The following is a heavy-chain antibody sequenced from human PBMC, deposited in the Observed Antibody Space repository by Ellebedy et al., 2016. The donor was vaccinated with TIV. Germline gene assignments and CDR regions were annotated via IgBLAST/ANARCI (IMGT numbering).Heavy chain of an antibody. D-gene: IGHD3-10*01. J-gene: IGHJ6*02. CDR3: ARDYRVRGINVHYYGMDV. CDR1: GFTVSSNY. Sequence: GGSLRLSXAASGFTVSSNYMTWVRQTPGKGLEWVSIIYSGGSTYYADSVKGRFTISRDNSKNTLYLQMDSLRAEDTAVYYCARDYRVRGINVHYYGMDVWGQGTTVTVSS. V-gene: IGHV3-53*01. CDR2: IYSGGST.